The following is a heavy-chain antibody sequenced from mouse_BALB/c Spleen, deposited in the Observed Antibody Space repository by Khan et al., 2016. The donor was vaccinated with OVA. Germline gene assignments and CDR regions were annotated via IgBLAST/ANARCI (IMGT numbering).Heavy chain of an antibody. D-gene: IGHD1-2*01. CDR3: ARTARIKY. Sequence: VQLKQSGPGLVKPSQSLSLTCTVTGYSITSGYGWNWIRQFPGNKLEWMGYISYSGSTNYNPSLKSRISITRDKSKNQFFLQLNSVTTEDTATYYCARTARIKYWGQGTTLTVSS. J-gene: IGHJ2*01. CDR1: GYSITSGYG. V-gene: IGHV3-2*02. CDR2: ISYSGST.